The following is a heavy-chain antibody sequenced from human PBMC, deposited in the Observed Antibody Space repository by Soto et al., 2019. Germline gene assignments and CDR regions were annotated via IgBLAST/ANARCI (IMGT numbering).Heavy chain of an antibody. CDR3: ARADSGYSLGGDYYGMDV. D-gene: IGHD5-12*01. Sequence: PSETLSLTCTVSGGSISSGDYYWSWIRQPPGKGLEWIGYIYYSGSTYYNPSLKSRVTISVDTSKNQFSLKLSSVTAADTAVYYCARADSGYSLGGDYYGMDVWGQGTTVTVS. CDR1: GGSISSGDYY. J-gene: IGHJ6*02. V-gene: IGHV4-30-4*01. CDR2: IYYSGST.